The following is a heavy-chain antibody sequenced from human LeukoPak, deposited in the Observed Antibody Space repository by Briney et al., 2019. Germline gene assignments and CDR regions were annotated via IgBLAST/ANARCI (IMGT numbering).Heavy chain of an antibody. D-gene: IGHD1-26*01. Sequence: GGSLRLPCAASGFTFSGFATSWVRRTPGKGLEWVSGISGSGDNTLYADSVKGRFTISRDNSKNTLYLEMNSLRAEDTAIYYCAKMKGHPLPKYYMDVWGQGTTVTVSS. CDR2: ISGSGDNT. V-gene: IGHV3-23*01. CDR1: GFTFSGFA. CDR3: AKMKGHPLPKYYMDV. J-gene: IGHJ6*01.